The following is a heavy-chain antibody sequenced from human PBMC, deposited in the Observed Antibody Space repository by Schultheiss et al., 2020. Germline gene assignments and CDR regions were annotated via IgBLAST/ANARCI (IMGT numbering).Heavy chain of an antibody. CDR2: IKEDGSDK. CDR3: ARLGYCIRGGCFSGMDV. D-gene: IGHD2-15*01. J-gene: IGHJ6*02. V-gene: IGHV3-7*01. Sequence: GGSLRLSCAASGFTFSTHWMSWVRQAPGKGLEWVANIKEDGSDKYYVDSVKGRFTISRDNAKNSLYLQMNSLRAEDTAVFYCARLGYCIRGGCFSGMDVWGQGTTVTVSS. CDR1: GFTFSTHW.